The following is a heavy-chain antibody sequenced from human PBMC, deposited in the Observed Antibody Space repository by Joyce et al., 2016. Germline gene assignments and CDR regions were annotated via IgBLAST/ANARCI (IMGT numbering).Heavy chain of an antibody. J-gene: IGHJ4*02. CDR3: GSVFEY. CDR2: VDSDGSGT. V-gene: IGHV3-74*01. Sequence: EVQLVESGGGLLQPGGSLRLSCAASGFTFTNYWMHWVRQAPGKGLGGVARVDSDGSGTSYADSVKGRFTISRDNAENMVHLQMNSLRTEDTAVYFCGSVFEYWGRGALVTVSS. CDR1: GFTFTNYW.